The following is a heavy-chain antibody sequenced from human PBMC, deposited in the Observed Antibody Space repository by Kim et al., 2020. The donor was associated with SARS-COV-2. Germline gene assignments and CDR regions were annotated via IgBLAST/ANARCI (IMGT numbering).Heavy chain of an antibody. D-gene: IGHD3-22*01. CDR2: ISSSSSYI. V-gene: IGHV3-21*01. CDR1: GFTFSSYS. CDR3: ARESHDSSGYRHYFDY. J-gene: IGHJ4*02. Sequence: GGSLRLSCAASGFTFSSYSMNWVRQAPGKGLEWVSSISSSSSYIYYADSVKGRFTISRDNAKNSLYLQMNSLRAEDTAVYYCARESHDSSGYRHYFDYWGQGTLVTVSS.